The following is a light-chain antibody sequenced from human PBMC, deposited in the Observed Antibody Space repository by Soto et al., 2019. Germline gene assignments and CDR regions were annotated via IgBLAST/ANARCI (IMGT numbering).Light chain of an antibody. CDR1: QSVLYSSNNKNY. Sequence: DIVMTQSPDSLAVSLGERATINCKSSQSVLYSSNNKNYLAWYQQKPGQPPKLLIYWASTRESGVPARFSGRGSGTDFTLTISSLQAEDVAVYYCQHYYSTPFTFGPGTKVDIK. CDR2: WAS. J-gene: IGKJ3*01. V-gene: IGKV4-1*01. CDR3: QHYYSTPFT.